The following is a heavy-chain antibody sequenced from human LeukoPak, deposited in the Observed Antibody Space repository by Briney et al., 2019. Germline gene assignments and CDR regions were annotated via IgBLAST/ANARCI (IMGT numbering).Heavy chain of an antibody. V-gene: IGHV4-59*01. CDR1: GGSISSYY. D-gene: IGHD3-3*01. J-gene: IGHJ4*02. CDR3: ARGGADFWSAVSAGFDY. Sequence: KPSETLSLTCTVSGGSISSYYWSWIRQPPGKGLECIGYIYYSGSTNYNPSLKSRVTISVDTSKNQFSLKLSSVTAADTAVYYCARGGADFWSAVSAGFDYWGQGTLVTVSS. CDR2: IYYSGST.